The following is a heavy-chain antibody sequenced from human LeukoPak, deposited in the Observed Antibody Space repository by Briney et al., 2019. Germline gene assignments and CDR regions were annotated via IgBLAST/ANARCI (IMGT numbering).Heavy chain of an antibody. V-gene: IGHV4-34*01. Sequence: SETLSLTCAVYGGSFSGYYWSWIRQPPGKGLEWIGEINHSGSTNYNPSLKSRVTISVDTSKNQFSLKLSSVTAADTAVYYCARAVDCSSTSCPPGWFDPWGQGTLVTVSS. CDR1: GGSFSGYY. D-gene: IGHD2-2*01. J-gene: IGHJ5*02. CDR2: INHSGST. CDR3: ARAVDCSSTSCPPGWFDP.